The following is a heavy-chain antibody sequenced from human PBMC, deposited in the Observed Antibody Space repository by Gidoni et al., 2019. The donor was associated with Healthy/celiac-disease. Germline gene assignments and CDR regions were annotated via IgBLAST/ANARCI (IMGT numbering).Heavy chain of an antibody. D-gene: IGHD3-3*01. CDR3: AKDCQFSIYDFWSGCIDY. J-gene: IGHJ4*02. CDR2: ISGSGGST. CDR1: GFTFSSYA. V-gene: IGHV3-23*01. Sequence: EVQLLESGGGLVQPGGSLSLSCAASGFTFSSYAMSWVRQAPGKGLEWVSAISGSGGSTYYADSVKGRFTISRDNSKNTLYLQMNSLRAEDTAVYYCAKDCQFSIYDFWSGCIDYWGQGTLVTVSS.